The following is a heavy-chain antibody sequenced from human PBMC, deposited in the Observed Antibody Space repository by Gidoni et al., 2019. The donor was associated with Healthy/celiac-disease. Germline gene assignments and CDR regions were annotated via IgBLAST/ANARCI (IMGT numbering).Heavy chain of an antibody. J-gene: IGHJ6*02. CDR3: ARGSCSGWYSIYYYYYYGMDV. CDR2: MNPNSGNT. V-gene: IGHV1-8*01. CDR1: GYNFTSYD. D-gene: IGHD6-19*01. Sequence: QVQLGQSGAEVKKPGASVKVSCKASGYNFTSYDVNWGRQATGQGLEWMGWMNPNSGNTGYAQKFQVRVTMTRNTAISTAYMELSRLRSEDTAVYYCARGSCSGWYSIYYYYYYGMDVWGQGTTVTVSS.